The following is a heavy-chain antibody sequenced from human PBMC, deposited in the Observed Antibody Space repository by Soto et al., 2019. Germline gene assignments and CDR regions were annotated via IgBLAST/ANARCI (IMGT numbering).Heavy chain of an antibody. Sequence: PGGSLRLSCAASGFTFSSYAMHWVRQAPGKGLEWVAVISYDGSNKYYADSVKGRFTISRDNSKNTLYLQMNSLRAEDTAVYYCARTQPLGRSSSLYYGMEVWGQGTTVTVSS. J-gene: IGHJ6*02. CDR2: ISYDGSNK. V-gene: IGHV3-30-3*01. D-gene: IGHD6-6*01. CDR1: GFTFSSYA. CDR3: ARTQPLGRSSSLYYGMEV.